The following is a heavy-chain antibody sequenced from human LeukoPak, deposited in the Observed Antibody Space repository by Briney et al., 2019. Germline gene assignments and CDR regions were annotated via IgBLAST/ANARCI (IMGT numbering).Heavy chain of an antibody. CDR1: GGSISSYY. Sequence: ASETLSLTCTVSGGSISSYYWGWIRQPPGKGLEWIGSIYYSGSTYYNPSLKSRVTISVDTSKNQFSLKLSSVTAADTAVYYCARIPIAAAGYYYYYYMDVWGKGTTVTVSS. J-gene: IGHJ6*03. CDR3: ARIPIAAAGYYYYYYMDV. CDR2: IYYSGST. V-gene: IGHV4-39*01. D-gene: IGHD6-13*01.